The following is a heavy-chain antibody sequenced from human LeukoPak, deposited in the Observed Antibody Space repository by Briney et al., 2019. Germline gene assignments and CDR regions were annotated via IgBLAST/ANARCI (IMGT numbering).Heavy chain of an antibody. Sequence: ASVKVSCKASGYTFTGYYMHWVRQAPGQGLEWMGWINPNSGGTNYAQKFQGRVTMTRDTSISTAYMELSRPRSDDTAVYYCTFTLSFDFDYWGQGTLVTVST. J-gene: IGHJ4*02. V-gene: IGHV1-2*02. CDR1: GYTFTGYY. CDR2: INPNSGGT. D-gene: IGHD2-15*01. CDR3: TFTLSFDFDY.